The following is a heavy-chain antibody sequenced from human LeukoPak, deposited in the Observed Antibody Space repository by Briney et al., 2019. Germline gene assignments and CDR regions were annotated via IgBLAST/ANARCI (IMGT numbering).Heavy chain of an antibody. J-gene: IGHJ4*02. CDR2: ISYDGNNK. Sequence: GGALRLSCAASGFTFSNYGMHWVRQAPGKGLEWVAVISYDGNNKYYADSVKGRFAISRDNSKNTLYLQMNSLRAEDTAVYYCAKEMATTNSWGQGTLVTVSS. CDR3: AKEMATTNS. V-gene: IGHV3-30*18. CDR1: GFTFSNYG. D-gene: IGHD1-26*01.